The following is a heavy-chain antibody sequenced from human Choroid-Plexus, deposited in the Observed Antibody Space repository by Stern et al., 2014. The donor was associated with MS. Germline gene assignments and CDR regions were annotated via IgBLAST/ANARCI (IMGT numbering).Heavy chain of an antibody. CDR1: GFTFGSCA. CDR3: AKDRQYLTYFFDH. D-gene: IGHD2/OR15-2a*01. V-gene: IGHV3-30*18. CDR2: VSYGGSNK. J-gene: IGHJ5*02. Sequence: VQLVESGGGVVQPGRPLRLSCVASGFTFGSCAMHWVRQAPGKGLEWVAGVSYGGSNKYYADSVKGRFTRSRDNSQNTLYMQMSSLRPEDTAVYYCAKDRQYLTYFFDHWGQGSLVTVSS.